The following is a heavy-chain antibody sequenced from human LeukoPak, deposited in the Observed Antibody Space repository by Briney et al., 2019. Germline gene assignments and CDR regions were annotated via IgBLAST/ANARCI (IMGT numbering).Heavy chain of an antibody. CDR1: GGSFSTYY. CDR3: ARGPTISETGYLDY. CDR2: INHRGDT. D-gene: IGHD1-1*01. Sequence: SGTLSLTCAVYGGSFSTYYWSWIRQSPGKGLEWIAEINHRGDTNYNPSVKSRVTISVDTSKNQFSLKVRSLTAADTAVYYCARGPTISETGYLDYWGQGTLVTVSS. V-gene: IGHV4-34*01. J-gene: IGHJ4*03.